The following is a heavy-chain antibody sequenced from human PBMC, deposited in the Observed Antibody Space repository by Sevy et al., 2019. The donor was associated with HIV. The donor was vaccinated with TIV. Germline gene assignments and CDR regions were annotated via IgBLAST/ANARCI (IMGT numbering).Heavy chain of an antibody. J-gene: IGHJ6*02. Sequence: SETLSLTCSVSGGSIISGDYYLSWVRQPPGRGLEWIGYIHYTGSTEYHPSLESRVTISVDTSKNQFSLKLTSVTAADTAVYYCARDEGDYGDKSYYYGMDVWGRGTTVTVSS. D-gene: IGHD4-17*01. CDR2: IHYTGST. V-gene: IGHV4-30-4*01. CDR1: GGSIISGDYY. CDR3: ARDEGDYGDKSYYYGMDV.